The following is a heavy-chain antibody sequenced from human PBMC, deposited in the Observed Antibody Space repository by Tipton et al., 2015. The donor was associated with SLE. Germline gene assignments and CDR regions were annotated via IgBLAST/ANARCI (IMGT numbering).Heavy chain of an antibody. J-gene: IGHJ4*02. V-gene: IGHV4-59*08. CDR1: GGSISSYY. CDR2: IYYSGSN. Sequence: TLSLTCTVSGGSISSYYWSWIRQPPGKGLEWIGHIYYSGSNNYNPSLKSRVTISVDTSKNQFSLKLSSVTAADTAVYYCARRLTRYSGYDYFDYWGQGTLVTVSS. CDR3: ARRLTRYSGYDYFDY. D-gene: IGHD5-12*01.